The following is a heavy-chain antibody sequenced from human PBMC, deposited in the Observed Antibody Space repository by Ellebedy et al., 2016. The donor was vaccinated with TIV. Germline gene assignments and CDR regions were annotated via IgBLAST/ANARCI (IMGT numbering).Heavy chain of an antibody. V-gene: IGHV1-46*01. J-gene: IGHJ4*02. CDR3: ARESQRGTSSWSHVDY. D-gene: IGHD6-13*01. CDR1: GYTFTNYY. CDR2: IIPSGGSS. Sequence: AASVTVSCKASGYTFTNYYIHWVRQPPGQGLEWLGIIIPSGGSSGYVQKFQGRVTMTRDTSTSTVYMALSSLRSEDTAVYYCARESQRGTSSWSHVDYWGQGTLVTVSS.